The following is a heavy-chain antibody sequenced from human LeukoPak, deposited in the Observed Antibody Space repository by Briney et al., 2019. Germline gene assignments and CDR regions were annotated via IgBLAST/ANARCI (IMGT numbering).Heavy chain of an antibody. CDR2: IKQDGSEK. CDR1: GFTFSSYW. D-gene: IGHD6-13*01. CDR3: ARDSGYSSSIF. V-gene: IGHV3-7*01. J-gene: IGHJ4*02. Sequence: AGSLRLSSAASGFTFSSYWMSWVRQAPGKGLEWVANIKQDGSEKYYVDSVKGRFTISRDNAKNSLYLQMNSLRAEDTAVYYCARDSGYSSSIFWGQGTLVTVSS.